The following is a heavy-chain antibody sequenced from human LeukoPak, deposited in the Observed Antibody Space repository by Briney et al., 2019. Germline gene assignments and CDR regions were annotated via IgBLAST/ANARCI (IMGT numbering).Heavy chain of an antibody. J-gene: IGHJ4*02. D-gene: IGHD1-1*01. V-gene: IGHV5-51*01. CDR3: ASRLENWGC. Sequence: GESLKISCKGSGYNFGNYWIGWVRQMPGRGLEWMGIIYPGDSDTRYSPSFQGQVTISADKSINTAYLQWSSLKASDSAMYYCASRLENWGCWGQGTLVTVSS. CDR2: IYPGDSDT. CDR1: GYNFGNYW.